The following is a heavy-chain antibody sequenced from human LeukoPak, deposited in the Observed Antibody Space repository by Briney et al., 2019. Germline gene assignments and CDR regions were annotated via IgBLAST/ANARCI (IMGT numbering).Heavy chain of an antibody. J-gene: IGHJ2*01. CDR2: IYSGGST. CDR3: ARSPRIYDSSGYYLVEYFDL. D-gene: IGHD3-22*01. Sequence: PGGSLRLSCAASGFTVSTNYMSWVRQAPGKGLEWVSIIYSGGSTSYADSVKGRFTISRDISKNTLFLQMSSLRAENTAGYYCARSPRIYDSSGYYLVEYFDLWGRGTLVTVSS. CDR1: GFTVSTNY. V-gene: IGHV3-53*01.